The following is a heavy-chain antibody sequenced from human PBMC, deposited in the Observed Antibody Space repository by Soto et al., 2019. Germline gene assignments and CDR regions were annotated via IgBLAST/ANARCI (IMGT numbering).Heavy chain of an antibody. CDR2: INHSGIT. CDR3: ARRAGYYDFWSGSPDDY. V-gene: IGHV4-39*07. J-gene: IGHJ4*02. D-gene: IGHD3-3*01. Sequence: SETLSLTCTVSGGSIGSSSYYWGWIRQPPGKGLEWIGEINHSGITNYNPSLKSRLTISVDASKNQFSLKLNSVTAADTAVYYCARRAGYYDFWSGSPDDYWGQKTLVTVST. CDR1: GGSIGSSSYY.